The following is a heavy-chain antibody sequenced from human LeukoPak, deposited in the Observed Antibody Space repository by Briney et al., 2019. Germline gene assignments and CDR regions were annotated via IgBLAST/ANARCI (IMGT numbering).Heavy chain of an antibody. CDR2: ISSSGSII. Sequence: GGSLRLSCAASGFTFSSYEMKWVRQAPGKGLEWVSYISSSGSIIYYADSVRGRFTISRDSAKNSLYLQMNSLRAEDTAVYYCARGGTHNDPSVRPTDYWGQGTLVTVSS. V-gene: IGHV3-48*03. D-gene: IGHD2-15*01. CDR1: GFTFSSYE. J-gene: IGHJ4*02. CDR3: ARGGTHNDPSVRPTDY.